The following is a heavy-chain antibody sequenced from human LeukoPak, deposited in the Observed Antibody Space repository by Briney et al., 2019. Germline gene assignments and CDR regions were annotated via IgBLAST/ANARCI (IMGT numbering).Heavy chain of an antibody. Sequence: GGSLRLFCGASGFTFSIYAMRWVRQAPGKGLEWVSTISGDDSTSYADSVRGRFTISRDNSKNTLYLQMNSLRAEDTAVYYCAKDPGGGWSNYWGQGTLVTVSS. J-gene: IGHJ4*02. CDR1: GFTFSIYA. V-gene: IGHV3-23*01. CDR2: ISGDDST. D-gene: IGHD6-19*01. CDR3: AKDPGGGWSNY.